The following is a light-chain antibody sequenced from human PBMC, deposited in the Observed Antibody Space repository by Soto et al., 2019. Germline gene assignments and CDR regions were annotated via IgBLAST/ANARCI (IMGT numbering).Light chain of an antibody. Sequence: DIQMTQAPSTLSASVGDRVSITCRASQRISFSTWVAWNQQKPGKAPKLLISKASTLESGVPSRFSGSGSETEFSLTSNSLQPDDSVSYYCQHSGAFGQGTKV. CDR3: QHSGA. V-gene: IGKV1-5*03. CDR2: KAS. J-gene: IGKJ1*01. CDR1: QRISFSTW.